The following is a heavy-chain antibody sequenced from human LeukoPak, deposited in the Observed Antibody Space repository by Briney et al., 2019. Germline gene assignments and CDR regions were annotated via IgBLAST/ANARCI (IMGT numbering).Heavy chain of an antibody. J-gene: IGHJ4*02. CDR1: GFTFSNAW. CDR2: IKSKNDGGTT. Sequence: GGSLRLSCAASGFTFSNAWMSWVRQAPGKGLEWFGRIKSKNDGGTTDYAARVKGRFTISRDDSNNTLYLQMNSLKTEDTAVYYCTTKILVPYFDYWGQGTLVTVSS. V-gene: IGHV3-15*01. CDR3: TTKILVPYFDY. D-gene: IGHD6-13*01.